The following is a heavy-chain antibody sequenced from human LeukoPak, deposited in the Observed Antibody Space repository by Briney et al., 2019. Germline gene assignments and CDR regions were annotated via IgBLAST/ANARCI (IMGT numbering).Heavy chain of an antibody. V-gene: IGHV3-21*01. CDR3: VRGGSGSYSPFDY. Sequence: GGSLRLSCAASGFTFSSYSMNWVRQAPGKGLEWVSSISSSSRYIYYADSVKGRFTISRDNAKNSLYLQMNSLRAEDTAVYYCVRGGSGSYSPFDYWGQGTLVTVSS. CDR2: ISSSSRYI. CDR1: GFTFSSYS. D-gene: IGHD1-26*01. J-gene: IGHJ4*02.